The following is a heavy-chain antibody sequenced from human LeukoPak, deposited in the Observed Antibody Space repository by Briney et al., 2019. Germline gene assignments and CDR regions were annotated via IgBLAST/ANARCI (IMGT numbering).Heavy chain of an antibody. V-gene: IGHV4-59*01. CDR2: IYYSGST. D-gene: IGHD3-10*01. CDR3: AALSGSSYMFYYGMDV. J-gene: IGHJ6*04. CDR1: GGSISSYY. Sequence: SETLSLTCTVSGGSISSYYWSWIRQPPGKGLEWIGYIYYSGSTNYNPSLKSRVTISVDTSKNQFSLKLSSVTAADTAVYYYAALSGSSYMFYYGMDVWGKGTTVTVSS.